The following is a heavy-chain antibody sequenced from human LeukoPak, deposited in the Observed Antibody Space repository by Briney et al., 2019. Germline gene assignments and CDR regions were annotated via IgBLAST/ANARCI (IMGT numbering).Heavy chain of an antibody. CDR1: GFTFSSYS. D-gene: IGHD2-2*01. Sequence: GGSLRLSCAASGFTFSSYSMNWVRQAPGKGLEWVSYISSSSSTIYYADSVKGRFTISRDNAKNSLYLQMNSLRAEDTAVYYCADDLEYCSSTSCHAEYFQHWGQGTLVTVSS. V-gene: IGHV3-48*01. CDR3: ADDLEYCSSTSCHAEYFQH. CDR2: ISSSSSTI. J-gene: IGHJ1*01.